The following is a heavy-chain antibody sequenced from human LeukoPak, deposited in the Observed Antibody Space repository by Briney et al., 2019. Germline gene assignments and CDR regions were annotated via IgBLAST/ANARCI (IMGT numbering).Heavy chain of an antibody. Sequence: GGSLRLSCAASGFTFNNAWMNWVRQAPGKGLEWVGRIKRKIEGEATDYAAPVKGRFTISRDDSKNTLYLQMNSLKTEDTAVYYCTTGESMVGSTIHIRWADWGQGTLVTVSS. CDR2: IKRKIEGEAT. V-gene: IGHV3-15*01. J-gene: IGHJ4*02. CDR1: GFTFNNAW. CDR3: TTGESMVGSTIHIRWAD. D-gene: IGHD1-26*01.